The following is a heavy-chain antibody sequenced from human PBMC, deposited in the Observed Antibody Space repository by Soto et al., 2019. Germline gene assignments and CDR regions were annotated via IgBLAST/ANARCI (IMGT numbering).Heavy chain of an antibody. D-gene: IGHD1-1*01. J-gene: IGHJ6*02. CDR3: ARVFGTVGFSYYYYGMDV. CDR2: ISYDGSNK. V-gene: IGHV3-30-3*01. CDR1: GFTFSSYS. Sequence: XGSLRLSFAASGFTFSSYSMHWVRQAPGKGLEWVAVISYDGSNKYYADSVKGRFTISRDNSKNTLYLQMNSLRAEDTAVYYCARVFGTVGFSYYYYGMDVWGQGTTVTVSS.